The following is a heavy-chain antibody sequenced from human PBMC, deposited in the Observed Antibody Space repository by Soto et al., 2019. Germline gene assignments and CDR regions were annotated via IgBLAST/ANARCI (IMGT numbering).Heavy chain of an antibody. Sequence: QVQLVQSGAEVKKPGSSVKVSCKASGGTFGSYTINWVRQAPGQGLEWMGRIIPIVGIVNYAQKLQGRVTITADKSTSTAYMELSSLRSEDTAMYYCERDLGQSGRVLPAPNWFDPWGQGTLVTVSS. CDR3: ERDLGQSGRVLPAPNWFDP. V-gene: IGHV1-69*08. D-gene: IGHD2-2*01. CDR2: IIPIVGIV. J-gene: IGHJ5*02. CDR1: GGTFGSYT.